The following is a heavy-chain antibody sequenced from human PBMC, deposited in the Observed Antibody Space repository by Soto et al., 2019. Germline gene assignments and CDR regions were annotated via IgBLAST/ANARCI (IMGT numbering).Heavy chain of an antibody. Sequence: QVQLKQWGAGLLKPSETLSLTCAVYGGSFSGYYWSWIRQPPGKGLEWIGEINHSGSTNYNPSLKSRVTISVDTSKNQFSLKLSSVTAADTAVYYCARAWGHAADIWGQGTMVTVSS. D-gene: IGHD7-27*01. V-gene: IGHV4-34*01. CDR2: INHSGST. J-gene: IGHJ3*02. CDR1: GGSFSGYY. CDR3: ARAWGHAADI.